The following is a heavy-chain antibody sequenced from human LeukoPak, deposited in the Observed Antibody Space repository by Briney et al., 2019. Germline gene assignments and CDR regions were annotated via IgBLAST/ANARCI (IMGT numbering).Heavy chain of an antibody. CDR1: RFTFSNAW. CDR2: MKSKTDGGTT. J-gene: IGHJ4*02. V-gene: IGHV3-15*01. D-gene: IGHD4-17*01. CDR3: TTGGTVTFDY. Sequence: GGSLRLSCAASRFTFSNAWMSWVRQAPGKGLEWVGRMKSKTDGGTTDYAAPVKGRFTISRDDSKNTLYLQMNSLKTEDTAVYYCTTGGTVTFDYWGQGTLVTVSS.